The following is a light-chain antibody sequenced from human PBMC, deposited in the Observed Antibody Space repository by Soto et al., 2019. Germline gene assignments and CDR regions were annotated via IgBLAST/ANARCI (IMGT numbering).Light chain of an antibody. Sequence: QSVLTQPPSVSGAPGQRVTISCTGSNSDIGAGYDVHWYQQLPGTAPQLVIYANNNRPSGGPDRVSASKSGTSASLAITGLQSDDEADYDCQYYVSSLRGVFGTGTKVTVL. CDR2: ANN. CDR1: NSDIGAGYD. J-gene: IGLJ1*01. CDR3: QYYVSSLRGV. V-gene: IGLV1-40*01.